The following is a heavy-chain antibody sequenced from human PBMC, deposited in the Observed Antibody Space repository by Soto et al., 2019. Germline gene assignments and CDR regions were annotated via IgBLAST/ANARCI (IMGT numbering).Heavy chain of an antibody. D-gene: IGHD3-10*01. CDR3: ASDSYYYASDY. J-gene: IGHJ4*02. V-gene: IGHV3-11*01. CDR2: ISGSGTTT. CDR1: GFSFSAQY. Sequence: PGGSLRLSCAASGFSFSAQYVTWIRQAPGKGLEWVSYISGSGTTTHYTDSVKGRFTVSRGNAKNSVYLQMNSLRAEDTAVYYCASDSYYYASDYWGQGTLVTVSS.